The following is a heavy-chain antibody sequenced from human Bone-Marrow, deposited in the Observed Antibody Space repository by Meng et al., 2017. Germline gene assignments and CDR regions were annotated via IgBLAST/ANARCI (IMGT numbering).Heavy chain of an antibody. CDR3: ARGPTTMAHDFDY. CDR1: GGSFSDYY. CDR2: INHSGST. V-gene: IGHV4-34*01. Sequence: VQLQRWGVGLLKPSETLSLTCVVSGGSFSDYYWSWIRQPPGKGLEWIGEINHSGSTNYNPSLESRATISVDTSQNNLSLKLSSVTAADSAVYYCARGPTTMAHDFDYWGQGTLVTVSS. J-gene: IGHJ4*02. D-gene: IGHD4-11*01.